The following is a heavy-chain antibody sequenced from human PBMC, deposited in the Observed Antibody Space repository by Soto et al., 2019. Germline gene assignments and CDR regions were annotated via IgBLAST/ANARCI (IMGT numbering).Heavy chain of an antibody. Sequence: EVQLLESGGDLLQPGGSLRLSCAASGFTFSIYAMSWVRQAPGKGLEWVSAISGSVGGTYYADSVKGRFTISRDNSQNTLYLQMDSLRAEDTAVYYCAKVVRAARGGDAFDICGQGTMVTVSS. V-gene: IGHV3-23*01. CDR1: GFTFSIYA. CDR2: ISGSVGGT. J-gene: IGHJ3*02. D-gene: IGHD6-6*01. CDR3: AKVVRAARGGDAFDI.